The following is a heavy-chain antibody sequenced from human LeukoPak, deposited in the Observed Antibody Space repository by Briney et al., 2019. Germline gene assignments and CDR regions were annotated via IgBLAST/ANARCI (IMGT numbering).Heavy chain of an antibody. D-gene: IGHD6-13*01. CDR3: ARDQGQQLVTYYFDY. J-gene: IGHJ4*02. V-gene: IGHV1-2*02. CDR1: GYTFTGYY. CDR2: INPNSGGT. Sequence: APVKVSCKASGYTFTGYYMHWVRQAPGQGLEWMGWINPNSGGTNYAQKFQGRVTMTRDTSISTAYMELSRLRSDDTAVYYCARDQGQQLVTYYFDYWGQGTLVTVSS.